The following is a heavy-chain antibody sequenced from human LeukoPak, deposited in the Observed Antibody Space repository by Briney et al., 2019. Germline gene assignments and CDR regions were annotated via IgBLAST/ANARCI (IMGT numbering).Heavy chain of an antibody. CDR3: ARVRDYYDVLKSYYFDY. CDR2: INWNGGST. V-gene: IGHV3-20*01. D-gene: IGHD3-22*01. CDR1: GFTFDDYG. J-gene: IGHJ4*02. Sequence: PGGSLRLSCAASGFTFDDYGMSWVRQAPGRGREWVSGINWNGGSTGYADSVKGRFTISRDNAKNSLYLQMNSLRAEDTALYHCARVRDYYDVLKSYYFDYWGQGTLVTVSS.